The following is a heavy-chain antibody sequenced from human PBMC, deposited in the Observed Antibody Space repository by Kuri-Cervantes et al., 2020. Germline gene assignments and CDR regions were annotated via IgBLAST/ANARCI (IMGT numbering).Heavy chain of an antibody. D-gene: IGHD6-25*01. Sequence: SVKVSCKASGGTFGSYAISWVRQAPGQGLEWMGGIIPIFGTANYAQKFQGRVTITTDESTSTAYMELSSLRSEDTAVYYCARDVRVGSNWFDPWGQGTLVTVSS. CDR1: GGTFGSYA. J-gene: IGHJ5*02. V-gene: IGHV1-69*05. CDR3: ARDVRVGSNWFDP. CDR2: IIPIFGTA.